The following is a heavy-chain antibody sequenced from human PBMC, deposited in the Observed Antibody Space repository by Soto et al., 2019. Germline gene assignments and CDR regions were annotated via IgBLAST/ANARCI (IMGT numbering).Heavy chain of an antibody. J-gene: IGHJ4*02. CDR2: IYPGDSDT. CDR3: ARLQAAAGDNDLTFDY. D-gene: IGHD6-13*01. V-gene: IGHV5-51*01. Sequence: PGESLKISCKGSGYSFTSYWIGWVRQMPGKGLEWMWIIYPGDSDTRYSPSFQGQVTISADKSISTAYLQWSSLKASDTAMYYCARLQAAAGDNDLTFDYWGQGTLVTVSS. CDR1: GYSFTSYW.